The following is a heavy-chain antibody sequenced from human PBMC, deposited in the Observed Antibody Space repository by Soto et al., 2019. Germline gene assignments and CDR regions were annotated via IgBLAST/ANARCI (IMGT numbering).Heavy chain of an antibody. CDR1: GFSFNSYG. Sequence: QAQLVASGGGVVQPGGSLRLSCAASGFSFNSYGMHWVRQAPGKGLEWVAFISYDGSRTYYADSVKGRFTISRDGSTKTLFLEMNSPRNEDSGVYYCAKNSRHIVVLTTFLDSWGQGDLVTVSS. D-gene: IGHD2-21*02. J-gene: IGHJ5*01. V-gene: IGHV3-30*18. CDR2: ISYDGSRT. CDR3: AKNSRHIVVLTTFLDS.